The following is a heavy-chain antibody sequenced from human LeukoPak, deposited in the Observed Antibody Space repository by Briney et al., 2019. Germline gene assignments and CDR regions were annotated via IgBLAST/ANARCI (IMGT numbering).Heavy chain of an antibody. CDR2: ISRSGGST. CDR3: AKRIGPQIYDMPLLN. J-gene: IGHJ4*02. D-gene: IGHD3-9*01. CDR1: GFTFSSYA. Sequence: GGFLRLSCAASGFTFSSYAMSWVRQAPGKGLEWVSAISRSGGSTYYADSVKGRFTISRDNSKNTLYLQMNSLRAEDTAVYYCAKRIGPQIYDMPLLNWGQGTLVTVSS. V-gene: IGHV3-23*01.